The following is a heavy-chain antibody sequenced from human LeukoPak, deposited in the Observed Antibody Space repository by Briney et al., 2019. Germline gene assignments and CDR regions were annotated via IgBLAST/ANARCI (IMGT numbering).Heavy chain of an antibody. CDR1: GSTFSSHT. Sequence: GGSLRLSCAASGSTFSSHTMNWVRQAPGKGLEWISYISNTGSVIYYADSVKGRFTISRDNAKNSLYLQMDSLRAEDTAVYYCARDLAGHYYGSGSSFDYWGQGTLVTVS. V-gene: IGHV3-48*04. J-gene: IGHJ4*02. CDR2: ISNTGSVI. D-gene: IGHD3-10*01. CDR3: ARDLAGHYYGSGSSFDY.